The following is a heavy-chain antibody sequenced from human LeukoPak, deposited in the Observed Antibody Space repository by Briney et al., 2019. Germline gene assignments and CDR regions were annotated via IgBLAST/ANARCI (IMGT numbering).Heavy chain of an antibody. CDR2: ISSSSSYI. D-gene: IGHD1-26*01. Sequence: GGSLRLSCAASGFTFSSYSMNWVRQAPGKGLEWVSSISSSSSYIYYADSVKGRFTISRDNAKNSLYLQMNSLRAVDTAVYYCARESATAGDFDYWGQGTLVTVSS. CDR3: ARESATAGDFDY. J-gene: IGHJ4*02. V-gene: IGHV3-21*01. CDR1: GFTFSSYS.